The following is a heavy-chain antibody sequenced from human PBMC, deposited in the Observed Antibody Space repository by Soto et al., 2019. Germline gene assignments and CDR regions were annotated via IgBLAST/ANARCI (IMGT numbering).Heavy chain of an antibody. CDR3: SRLLGSSSENWFDP. V-gene: IGHV4-59*08. CDR1: GGSISSYY. Sequence: SETLSLTCTGSGGSISSYYWSWIRQPPGKGLEWIGYIYYSGSTNYNPSLKSRVTISVDTSKNQFSLKLSSVTAADTAVYYCSRLLGSSSENWFDPWGQGTLVTVSS. CDR2: IYYSGST. J-gene: IGHJ5*02. D-gene: IGHD6-6*01.